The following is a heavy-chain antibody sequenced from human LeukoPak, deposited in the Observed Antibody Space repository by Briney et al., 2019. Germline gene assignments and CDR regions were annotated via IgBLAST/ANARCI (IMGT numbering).Heavy chain of an antibody. J-gene: IGHJ3*02. V-gene: IGHV1-46*01. D-gene: IGHD2-15*01. CDR3: AREGRAYCSGGSCYSRNAFDI. Sequence: ASVKVSCKASGYTFTSCFMHWVRQAPGQGLEWMGIINPSGGSTSYAQKFQGRVTMTRDTSISTAYMELSRLRSDDTAVYYCAREGRAYCSGGSCYSRNAFDIWGQGTMVTVSS. CDR1: GYTFTSCF. CDR2: INPSGGST.